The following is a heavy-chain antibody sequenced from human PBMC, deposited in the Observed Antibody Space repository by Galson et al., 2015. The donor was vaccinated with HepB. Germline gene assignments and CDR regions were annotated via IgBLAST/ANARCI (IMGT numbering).Heavy chain of an antibody. D-gene: IGHD2-15*01. CDR1: GFTFSSYA. J-gene: IGHJ4*02. Sequence: SLRLSCAASGFTFSSYAMSWVRQTPGKGLEWVSVISVSGGTTYYADSVKGRFTISRDNSKNTLYLQMNSLRAEDTAVYYCARGALSSPRFYWGQGTLVTVSS. V-gene: IGHV3-23*01. CDR3: ARGALSSPRFY. CDR2: ISVSGGTT.